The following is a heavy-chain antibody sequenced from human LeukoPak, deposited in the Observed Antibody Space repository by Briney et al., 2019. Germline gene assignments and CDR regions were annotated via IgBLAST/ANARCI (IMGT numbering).Heavy chain of an antibody. CDR2: ISGSSGST. CDR3: AKDLSVLWFGESH. D-gene: IGHD3-10*01. CDR1: GFTFSSYA. V-gene: IGHV3-23*01. Sequence: SGGSLRLSCAASGFTFSSYAMSWVRQAPGKGLEWVSGISGSSGSTYYADSVKGRFTISRDNSKNTLYLQMNSLRAEDTAVYYCAKDLSVLWFGESHWGQGTLVTVSS. J-gene: IGHJ4*02.